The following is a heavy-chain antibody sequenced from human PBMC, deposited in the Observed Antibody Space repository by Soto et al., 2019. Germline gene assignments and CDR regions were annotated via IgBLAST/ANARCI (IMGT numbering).Heavy chain of an antibody. Sequence: ETLSLTCTVSGGSINGYYCTWIRQAPGKGLEWVSAISGSGGSTYYADSVKGRFTTSRDNSKNTLYLQMNSLRAEDTAVYYCAKEKISTSCCNWFDPWGQGTLVTVSS. D-gene: IGHD2-2*01. J-gene: IGHJ5*02. CDR1: GGSINGYY. CDR3: AKEKISTSCCNWFDP. CDR2: ISGSGGST. V-gene: IGHV3-23*01.